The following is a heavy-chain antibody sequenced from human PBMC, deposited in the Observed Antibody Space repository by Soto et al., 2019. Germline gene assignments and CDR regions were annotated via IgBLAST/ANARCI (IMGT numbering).Heavy chain of an antibody. CDR1: GGSIIIGGYS. D-gene: IGHD5-12*01. CDR3: AAGGGLPRYY. CDR2: IYHSGST. Sequence: PSETLSLTCAVSGGSIIIGGYSWSWIRQPPGKGLEWIGYIYHSGSTYYNPSLKSRVTISVDRSKNQFSLKLSSVTAADTAVYYCAAGGGLPRYYWGQGTLVTVSS. J-gene: IGHJ4*02. V-gene: IGHV4-30-2*01.